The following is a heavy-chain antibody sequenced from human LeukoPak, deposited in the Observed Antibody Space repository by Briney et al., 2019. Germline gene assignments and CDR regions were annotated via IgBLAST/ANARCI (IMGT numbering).Heavy chain of an antibody. D-gene: IGHD1-14*01. Sequence: SETLSFTCTVSLDSTTSNFWSWVRQPPGKGLEWIGEIHRSGSPNYNPSLQSRVTISIDRSRNQIAPELSSVTAADTAVYYCAREILGGFNPGAYWGQGTLVTVSS. CDR1: LDSTTSNF. J-gene: IGHJ4*02. CDR2: IHRSGSP. CDR3: AREILGGFNPGAY. V-gene: IGHV4-4*02.